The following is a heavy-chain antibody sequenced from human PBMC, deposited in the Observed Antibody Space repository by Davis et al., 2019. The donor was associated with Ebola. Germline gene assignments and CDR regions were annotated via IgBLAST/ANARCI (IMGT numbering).Heavy chain of an antibody. CDR3: ARLRYLSGMDV. CDR1: GHTFTSYY. CDR2: INPNSGGT. D-gene: IGHD3-9*01. V-gene: IGHV1-2*04. J-gene: IGHJ6*02. Sequence: ASVKVSCKASGHTFTSYYMHWVRQAPGQGLECKGWINPNSGGTDYAQKFQGWVTITRDTSASTAYMELSSLRSEDTAVYYCARLRYLSGMDVWGQGTTVTVSS.